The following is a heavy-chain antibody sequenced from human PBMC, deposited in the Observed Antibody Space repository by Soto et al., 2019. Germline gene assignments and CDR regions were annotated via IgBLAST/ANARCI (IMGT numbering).Heavy chain of an antibody. Sequence: SETLSLTCTVSGGSISSGGYYWSWIRQHPGKGLEWIGYIYYSGSTYYNPSLKSRVTISVDTSKNQFSLKLSSVTAADTAVYYCARVINRARGYYYYGMDVWGQGTTVTVSS. CDR2: IYYSGST. CDR1: GGSISSGGYY. V-gene: IGHV4-31*03. CDR3: ARVINRARGYYYYGMDV. J-gene: IGHJ6*02. D-gene: IGHD3-10*01.